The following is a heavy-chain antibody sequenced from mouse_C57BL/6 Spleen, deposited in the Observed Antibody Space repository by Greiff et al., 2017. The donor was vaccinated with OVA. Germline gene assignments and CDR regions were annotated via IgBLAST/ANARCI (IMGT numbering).Heavy chain of an antibody. CDR2: INSDGGST. CDR1: EYEFPSHD. CDR3: ARQNYYYAMDY. J-gene: IGHJ4*01. Sequence: EVNLVESGGGLVQPGESLKLSCESNEYEFPSHDMSWVRKTPEKRLELVAAINSDGGSTYYPDTMERRFIISRDNTKETLYLRMSSLRYEDTALYYCARQNYYYAMDYWGQGTSVTVSS. V-gene: IGHV5-2*01.